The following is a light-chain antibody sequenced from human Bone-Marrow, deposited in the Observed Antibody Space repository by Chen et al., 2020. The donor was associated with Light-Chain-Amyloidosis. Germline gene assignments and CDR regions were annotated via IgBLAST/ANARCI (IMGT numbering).Light chain of an antibody. J-gene: IGLJ3*02. CDR1: NIGSTS. V-gene: IGLV3-21*02. CDR2: DDS. Sequence: SYVLTPPSSVSVAPGQTATIACGGNNIGSTSEHWYQQTPGQAPLLVVYDDSCRPSWIPERLSGSNSGNTATLTISRVEAGDEADYYCQVWDRSSDRPVFGGGTKLTVL. CDR3: QVWDRSSDRPV.